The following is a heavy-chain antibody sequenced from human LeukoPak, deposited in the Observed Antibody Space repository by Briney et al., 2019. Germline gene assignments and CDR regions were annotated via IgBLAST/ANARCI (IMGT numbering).Heavy chain of an antibody. J-gene: IGHJ4*02. D-gene: IGHD2-21*01. CDR3: ARGGIPDY. CDR1: GGSISRGSYH. CDR2: FYTSGTP. V-gene: IGHV4-61*02. Sequence: TPSETLSLTCTVSGGSISRGSYHWNWIRQPAGKGLEWIGRFYTSGTPNYNPSLKSRVTILVDTSRNQFSLKLSSVTAADTALYYCARGGIPDYWGQGILVTVSS.